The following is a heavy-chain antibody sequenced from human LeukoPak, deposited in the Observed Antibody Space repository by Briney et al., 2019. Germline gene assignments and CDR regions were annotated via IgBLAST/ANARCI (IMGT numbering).Heavy chain of an antibody. CDR2: ISNSGGST. V-gene: IGHV3-23*01. CDR1: GFTFPTYA. CDR3: ARDRIIEKYYFDY. J-gene: IGHJ4*02. Sequence: QAGGSLRLSCAASGFTFPTYAMSWVRQAPGKGLEWVSLISNSGGSTWYADSVKGRFTISRDNSKNTLYLQMNSLRAEDTAVYYCARDRIIEKYYFDYWGQGTLVTVSS. D-gene: IGHD2-15*01.